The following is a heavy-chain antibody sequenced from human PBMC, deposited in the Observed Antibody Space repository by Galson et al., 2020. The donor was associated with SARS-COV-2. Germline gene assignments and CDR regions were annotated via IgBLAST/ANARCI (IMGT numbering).Heavy chain of an antibody. V-gene: IGHV2-5*02. CDR2: IYWDDDK. CDR1: GFSLSTSGVG. D-gene: IGHD3-10*01. Sequence: KMSGPTLVKPTQTLTLTCTFSGFSLSTSGVGVGWIRQPPGKALEWLALIYWDDDKRYSPSLKSRLTITKDTSKNQVVLTMTNMDPVDTATYYGAHEGIPEFAFDIWGQGTMVTVSS. J-gene: IGHJ3*02. CDR3: AHEGIPEFAFDI.